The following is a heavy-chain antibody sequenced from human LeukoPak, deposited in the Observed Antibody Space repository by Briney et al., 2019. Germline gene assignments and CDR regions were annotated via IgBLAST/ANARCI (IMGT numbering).Heavy chain of an antibody. J-gene: IGHJ6*03. V-gene: IGHV3-20*04. CDR2: INWNGGST. CDR3: ARVKRGSSSSRYYYYYYMDV. CDR1: GFTFDDYG. Sequence: GGSLRLSCAASGFTFDDYGMSWVRQAPGKGLEWVSGINWNGGSTGYADSVKGRFTISRDNAKNSLYLQMNSLRAEDTALYYCARVKRGSSSSRYYYYYYMDVWGQGTMVTVSS. D-gene: IGHD6-6*01.